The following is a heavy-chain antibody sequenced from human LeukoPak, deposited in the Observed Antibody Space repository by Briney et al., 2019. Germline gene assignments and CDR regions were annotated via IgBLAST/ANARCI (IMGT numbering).Heavy chain of an antibody. CDR2: ISAYNGNT. CDR1: GYTLTSYG. Sequence: ASVKVSCKASGYTLTSYGISWVRQAPGQGLEWMGWISAYNGNTNYAQKLQGRVTMTTDTSTSTAYMELRSLRSDDTAVYYCARAAQYCSSTSCYRWFDPWGQGTLVTVSS. D-gene: IGHD2-2*01. J-gene: IGHJ5*02. CDR3: ARAAQYCSSTSCYRWFDP. V-gene: IGHV1-18*01.